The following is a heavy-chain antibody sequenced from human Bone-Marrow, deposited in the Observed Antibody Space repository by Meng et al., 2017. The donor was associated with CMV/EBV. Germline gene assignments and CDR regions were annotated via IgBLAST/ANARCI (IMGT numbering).Heavy chain of an antibody. CDR3: ARHPGRRYDNWFDP. V-gene: IGHV4-39*01. J-gene: IGHJ5*02. CDR2: IYYSGST. CDR1: GGSISSSSYY. Sequence: GSLRLSCTASGGSISSSSYYWGWIRQPPGKGLEWIGSIYYSGSTYYNPSLKSRVTISVDTSKNQFSLKLSSVTAADTAVYYCARHPGRRYDNWFDPWGQGTLVTVSS. D-gene: IGHD1-1*01.